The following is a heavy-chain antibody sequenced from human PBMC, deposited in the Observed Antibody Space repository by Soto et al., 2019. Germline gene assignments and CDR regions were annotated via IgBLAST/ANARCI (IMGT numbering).Heavy chain of an antibody. Sequence: QVQLQQWGAGLFKPSETLSLTCAVYGGSFSGYYWSWFRQPPGKGLEWIGECNHIGSTNYNPSLKSRVTISVDTSKNQFSLKLTSVTASDTAVYYCARTYSSSWSPFEYWGQGTLVTVSS. V-gene: IGHV4-34*01. CDR1: GGSFSGYY. J-gene: IGHJ4*02. CDR2: CNHIGST. D-gene: IGHD6-13*01. CDR3: ARTYSSSWSPFEY.